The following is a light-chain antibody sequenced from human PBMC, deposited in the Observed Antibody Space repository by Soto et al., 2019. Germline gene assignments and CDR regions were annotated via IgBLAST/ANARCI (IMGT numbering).Light chain of an antibody. Sequence: ENVLTQSPGILSLSPGEGATLSCRASQSVSSNYLAWYQQKPGQALRLLIYGASNRAGGIPDRFSGSGSGTDFTLTISRLEPEDFAVYYCQQYGTSPLTFGQGTKVDIK. J-gene: IGKJ1*01. CDR3: QQYGTSPLT. CDR1: QSVSSNY. V-gene: IGKV3-20*01. CDR2: GAS.